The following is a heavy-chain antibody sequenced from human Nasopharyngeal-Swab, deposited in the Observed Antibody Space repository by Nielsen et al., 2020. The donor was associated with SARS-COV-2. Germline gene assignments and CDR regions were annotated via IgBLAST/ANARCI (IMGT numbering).Heavy chain of an antibody. D-gene: IGHD3-10*01. CDR2: INPNSGGT. CDR3: ARDYNTVWFGELSAYYYGMDV. Sequence: ASVKVSCKASGYTFTGYYMHWVRQAPGQGLEWMGRINPNSGGTNYAQKFQGRVTMTRDTSTSTVYMELSSLRSEDTAVYYCARDYNTVWFGELSAYYYGMDVWGQGTTVTVSS. V-gene: IGHV1-2*06. J-gene: IGHJ6*02. CDR1: GYTFTGYY.